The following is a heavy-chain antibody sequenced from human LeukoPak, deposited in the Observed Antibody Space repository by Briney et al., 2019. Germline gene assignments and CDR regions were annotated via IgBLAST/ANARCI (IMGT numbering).Heavy chain of an antibody. Sequence: ASVKVSCKVSGYTLTELSMHWVRQAPGKGLEWMGGFDPEDGETIYAQKFQGRVTMTEDTSTDTAYMELSSLRSEDTAVYYCAPVGWPGRQFDSWGHGTLVAVSS. V-gene: IGHV1-24*01. CDR2: FDPEDGET. CDR1: GYTLTELS. J-gene: IGHJ4*01. D-gene: IGHD2-15*01. CDR3: APVGWPGRQFDS.